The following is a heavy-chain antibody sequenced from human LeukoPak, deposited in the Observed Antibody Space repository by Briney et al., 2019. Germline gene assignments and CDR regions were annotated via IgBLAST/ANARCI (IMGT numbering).Heavy chain of an antibody. CDR2: TSGGGHAT. J-gene: IGHJ6*02. CDR1: GFTFTSSA. Sequence: GGSLRLSCAASGFTFTSSAMSWVRQDPGKGLEWVSSTSGGGHATYYADSVKGRFTISRDNSKNTLYLQMTSLRVEDTAIYYCAKDRTGSSPSYYNGMDVWGQGTTVTVSS. V-gene: IGHV3-23*01. CDR3: AKDRTGSSPSYYNGMDV. D-gene: IGHD3-10*01.